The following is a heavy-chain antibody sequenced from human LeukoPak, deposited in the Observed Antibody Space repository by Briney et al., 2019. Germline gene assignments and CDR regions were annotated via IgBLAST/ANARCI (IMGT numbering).Heavy chain of an antibody. CDR1: GGSFSGYY. J-gene: IGHJ4*02. D-gene: IGHD3-16*01. V-gene: IGHV4-34*01. CDR3: TKSSWGHYFDY. Sequence: PSETLSLTCAVNGGSFSGYYWSWIRHPPGKGLEWIGEINHSGSTNYNPSLKSRVTISVDTSKNQFSLKLSSVTAADTAVYYCTKSSWGHYFDYWGQGTLVTVSS. CDR2: INHSGST.